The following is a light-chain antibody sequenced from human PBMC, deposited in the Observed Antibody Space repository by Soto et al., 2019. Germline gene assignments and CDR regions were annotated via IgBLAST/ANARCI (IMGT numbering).Light chain of an antibody. CDR3: QQRYRWPPIT. J-gene: IGKJ5*01. CDR2: DAS. CDR1: ESVFGY. Sequence: EVVLTQSPATLSLSPGERATLSFMSSESVFGYLAWYQHKPGQAPRLLIYDASNRATGAPARFSGSGSGTDFTLTISSLEPEDFAVYYCQQRYRWPPITFGQGTRLEIK. V-gene: IGKV3-11*01.